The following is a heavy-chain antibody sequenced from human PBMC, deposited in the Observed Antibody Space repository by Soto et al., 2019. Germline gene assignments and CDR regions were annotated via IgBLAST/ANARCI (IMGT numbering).Heavy chain of an antibody. CDR3: TREAAGILNWFDP. V-gene: IGHV4-31*03. J-gene: IGHJ5*02. CDR2: IYYSGST. Sequence: QVQLQESGPGLVKPSQTLSLTCTVSGGSISSGGYYWSWIRQHPGKGLEWIGYIYYSGSTYYNPSLKSRVTISVDTSKNQFSLKLSSVTAADTAVYYCTREAAGILNWFDPWGQGTLVTVSS. CDR1: GGSISSGGYY. D-gene: IGHD6-25*01.